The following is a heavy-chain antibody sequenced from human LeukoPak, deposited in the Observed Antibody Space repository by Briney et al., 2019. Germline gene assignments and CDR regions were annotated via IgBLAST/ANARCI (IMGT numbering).Heavy chain of an antibody. CDR1: GFTFGSNY. V-gene: IGHV3-66*02. D-gene: IGHD6-13*01. J-gene: IGHJ5*02. CDR3: ARDLVAAAGTPGFDR. CDR2: IYSGGST. Sequence: GGSLRLSCTASGFTFGSNYMNWVRQAPGQGLDWVSRIYSGGSTFYADSVKGRFTISRDNSKTTLYLQMNSLRAEDTAVYYCARDLVAAAGTPGFDRWGQGTLVTVSS.